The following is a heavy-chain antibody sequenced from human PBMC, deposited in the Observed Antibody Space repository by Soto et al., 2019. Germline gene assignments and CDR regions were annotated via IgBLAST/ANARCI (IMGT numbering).Heavy chain of an antibody. D-gene: IGHD3-22*01. J-gene: IGHJ4*02. V-gene: IGHV3-23*01. CDR2: ISGSGDTA. Sequence: GGSLRLSCAASGFAFSAYVMTWVRRAPGRGLEWISAISGSGDTAYYAESVKGRFTISRDNSRNTLYLKMNNLTVEDTAVYSCAKARFDSRGTFFRVGFYDVWGRGTLVTVSS. CDR3: AKARFDSRGTFFRVGFYDV. CDR1: GFAFSAYV.